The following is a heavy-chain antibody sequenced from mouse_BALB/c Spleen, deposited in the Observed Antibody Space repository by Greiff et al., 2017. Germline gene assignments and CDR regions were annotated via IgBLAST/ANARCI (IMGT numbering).Heavy chain of an antibody. CDR1: GYTFTSYT. CDR2: INPSSGYT. CDR3: ARPHFDY. J-gene: IGHJ2*01. V-gene: IGHV1-4*02. Sequence: QVQLKESAAELARPGASVKMSCKASGYTFTSYTMHWVKQRPGQGLEWIGYINPSSGYTEYNQKFKDKTTLTADKSSSTAYMQLSSLTSEDSAVYYCARPHFDYWGQGTTLTVSS.